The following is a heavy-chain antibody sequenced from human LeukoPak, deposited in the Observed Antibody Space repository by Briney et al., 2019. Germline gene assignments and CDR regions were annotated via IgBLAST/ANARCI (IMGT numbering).Heavy chain of an antibody. D-gene: IGHD3-22*01. CDR2: IYYSGST. CDR1: GGSISSYY. J-gene: IGHJ4*02. Sequence: SETLSLTCTVSGGSISSYYWSWIRQPPGKGLEWIGYIYYSGSTNYNPSLKSRVTISVDTSKNQFSLKLSSVTAADTAVYYCARSPVVIKSFDYWGQGTLVTVSS. CDR3: ARSPVVIKSFDY. V-gene: IGHV4-59*01.